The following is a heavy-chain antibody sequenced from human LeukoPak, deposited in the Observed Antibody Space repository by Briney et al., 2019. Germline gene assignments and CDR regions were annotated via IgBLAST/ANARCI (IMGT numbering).Heavy chain of an antibody. J-gene: IGHJ4*02. D-gene: IGHD3-10*01. Sequence: SETLSLTCNVSGLSLSANSWSWIPQPPGKGLEWIGYIYNRLTTKYNPSLTSRVTISVDTSKNQLSLKLSSATAADTAVYYCARGARSSDYWGQGTLVTVSS. CDR1: GLSLSANS. CDR2: IYNRLTT. V-gene: IGHV4-59*13. CDR3: ARGARSSDY.